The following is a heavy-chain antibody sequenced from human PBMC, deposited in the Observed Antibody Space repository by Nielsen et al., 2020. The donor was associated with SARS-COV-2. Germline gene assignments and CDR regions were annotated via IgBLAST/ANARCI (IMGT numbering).Heavy chain of an antibody. D-gene: IGHD1-26*01. CDR2: INGGDGNT. J-gene: IGHJ4*02. Sequence: ASVKVSCKASGHTFSHYSLHWVRQAPGQGLQWMGWINGGDGNTKYSQEFQGRLTITRDTSASTVYMALSSLRSEDTAIYYCASRIVAAFDFWGQGTLLAVSS. CDR3: ASRIVAAFDF. V-gene: IGHV1-3*01. CDR1: GHTFSHYS.